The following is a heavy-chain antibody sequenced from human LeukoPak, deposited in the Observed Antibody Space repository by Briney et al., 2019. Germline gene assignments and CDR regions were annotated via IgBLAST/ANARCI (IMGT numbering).Heavy chain of an antibody. CDR1: GFTVSSNY. D-gene: IGHD3-10*01. V-gene: IGHV3-66*04. CDR2: IYSGGST. Sequence: PGGSLRLSCAASGFTVSSNYMSWVRQAPGKGLEWVSVIYSGGSTYYADSVKGRFTISRDNSKNTLYLQMNSLRAEDTAVYYCARLVDYGSGSHWGQGTLVIVSS. J-gene: IGHJ4*02. CDR3: ARLVDYGSGSH.